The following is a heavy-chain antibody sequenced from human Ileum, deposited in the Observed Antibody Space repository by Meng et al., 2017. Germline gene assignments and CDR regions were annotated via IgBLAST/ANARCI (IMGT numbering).Heavy chain of an antibody. CDR2: TYYRSKWST. CDR3: ATWRYDS. CDR1: GDSVSSNSAA. V-gene: IGHV6-1*01. J-gene: IGHJ5*01. Sequence: SETQSLTCDISGDSVSSNSAAWNCIRPSPSRGLEWLGRTYYRSKWSTNYALSMNSRITINPDTSKNQFSLQLNSVTPGDTAVYYCATWRYDSWGQGTLVTVSS.